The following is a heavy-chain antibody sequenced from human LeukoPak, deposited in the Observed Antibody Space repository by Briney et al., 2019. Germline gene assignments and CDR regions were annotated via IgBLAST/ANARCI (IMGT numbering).Heavy chain of an antibody. CDR1: GFTFSSYW. V-gene: IGHV3-74*01. Sequence: QPGGSLRLSCAASGFTFSSYWMHWVPQAPGKGLVWVSRINSDGSSTSYADSVKGRLTISRDNAKNTLYLQMNSLRAEDTAVYYCARVISKESSGYYYEVFDYWGQGTLVTVSA. CDR3: ARVISKESSGYYYEVFDY. D-gene: IGHD3-22*01. J-gene: IGHJ4*02. CDR2: INSDGSST.